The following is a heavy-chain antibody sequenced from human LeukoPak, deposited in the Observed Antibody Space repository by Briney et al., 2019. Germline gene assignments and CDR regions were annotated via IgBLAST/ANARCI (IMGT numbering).Heavy chain of an antibody. CDR2: IIPIFGTA. J-gene: IGHJ4*02. V-gene: IGHV1-69*13. Sequence: SVNVSCKASGGTFSSYAISWVRQAPGQGLEWMGGIIPIFGTANYAQKFQGRVTITADESTSTAYMELSSLRSEDTAVYYCARGGNDYGDYSFDYWGQGTLVTVSS. D-gene: IGHD4-17*01. CDR1: GGTFSSYA. CDR3: ARGGNDYGDYSFDY.